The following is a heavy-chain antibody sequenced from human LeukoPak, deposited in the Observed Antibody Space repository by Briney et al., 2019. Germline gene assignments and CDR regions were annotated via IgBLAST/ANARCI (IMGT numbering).Heavy chain of an antibody. D-gene: IGHD6-13*01. CDR3: ARRYSSNEYFDY. Sequence: SVKVSCKASGGTFSSYAISWVRQAPGQGLEWMGGIIPIFGTANYTQKFQGRVTITADESTSTAYMELSSLRSEDTAVYYCARRYSSNEYFDYWGQGTLVTVSS. CDR2: IIPIFGTA. V-gene: IGHV1-69*13. CDR1: GGTFSSYA. J-gene: IGHJ4*02.